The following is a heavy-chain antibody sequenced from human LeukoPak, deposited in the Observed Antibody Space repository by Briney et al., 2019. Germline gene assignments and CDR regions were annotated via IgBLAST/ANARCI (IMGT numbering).Heavy chain of an antibody. D-gene: IGHD5-18*01. CDR1: GFTFSSYW. CDR2: IKGDGSST. Sequence: GGSLRLSCAASGFTFSSYWMHWVRHTPGKGLVWVSRIKGDGSSTSYADSVKGRFTISRDNAKNTLYLQTNSLRAEDTAVYYCARDGYSFGHDFDYWGQGTLVTVSS. V-gene: IGHV3-74*01. J-gene: IGHJ4*02. CDR3: ARDGYSFGHDFDY.